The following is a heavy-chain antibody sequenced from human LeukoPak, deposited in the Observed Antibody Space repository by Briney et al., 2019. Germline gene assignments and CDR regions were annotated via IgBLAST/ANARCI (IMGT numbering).Heavy chain of an antibody. CDR2: INPNSGGT. Sequence: ASVKVSCKASGYTFTGYYMHWVRQAPGQGLEWMGWINPNSGGTNYAQKFQGRATMTRDTSISTAYMELSRLRSDDTAVYYCARDLGHLPTVTPGDYWGQGTLVTVSS. V-gene: IGHV1-2*02. CDR1: GYTFTGYY. CDR3: ARDLGHLPTVTPGDY. D-gene: IGHD4-17*01. J-gene: IGHJ4*02.